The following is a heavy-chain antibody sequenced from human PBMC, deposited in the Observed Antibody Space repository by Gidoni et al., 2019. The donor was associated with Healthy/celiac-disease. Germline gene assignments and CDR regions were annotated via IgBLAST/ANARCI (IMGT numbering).Heavy chain of an antibody. V-gene: IGHV1-46*01. J-gene: IGHJ4*02. D-gene: IGHD2-2*01. CDR3: ARGNIVVVPAAPSKVSDYFDY. CDR1: GYTFTSYY. Sequence: QVQLVQSGAEVKKPGASVKVSCKASGYTFTSYYMHWVRQAPGQGLEWMGIINPSGGSTSYAQKFQCRVTMTRDTSTSTVYMELSSLRSEDTAVYYCARGNIVVVPAAPSKVSDYFDYWGQGTLVTVSS. CDR2: INPSGGST.